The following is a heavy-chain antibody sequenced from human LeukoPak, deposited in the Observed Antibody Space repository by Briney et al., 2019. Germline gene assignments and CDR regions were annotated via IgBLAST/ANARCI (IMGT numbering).Heavy chain of an antibody. Sequence: ASVKVSCKASGGTFSSYAISWVRQAPGQGLEWMGRIIPILGIANYAQKFQGRVTITADKSTSTAYMELSSLRSEDTAVYYCARCPDYDILTGYYDYWGQGTLVTVSS. D-gene: IGHD3-9*01. J-gene: IGHJ4*02. CDR1: GGTFSSYA. V-gene: IGHV1-69*04. CDR3: ARCPDYDILTGYYDY. CDR2: IIPILGIA.